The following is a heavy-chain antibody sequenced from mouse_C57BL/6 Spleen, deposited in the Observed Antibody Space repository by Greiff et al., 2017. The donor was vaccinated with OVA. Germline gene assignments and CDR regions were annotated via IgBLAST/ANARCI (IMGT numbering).Heavy chain of an antibody. CDR1: GYTFTDYE. CDR3: TRSIGYQAAMDY. Sequence: QVQLQQSGAELVRPGASVTLSCKASGYTFTDYEMHWVKQTPVHGLEWIGAIDPETGGTTYNQKFKGKAILTADKSSSTAYMELRSLTSEDSAVYYCTRSIGYQAAMDYWGQGTSVTVSS. V-gene: IGHV1-15*01. D-gene: IGHD2-14*01. CDR2: IDPETGGT. J-gene: IGHJ4*01.